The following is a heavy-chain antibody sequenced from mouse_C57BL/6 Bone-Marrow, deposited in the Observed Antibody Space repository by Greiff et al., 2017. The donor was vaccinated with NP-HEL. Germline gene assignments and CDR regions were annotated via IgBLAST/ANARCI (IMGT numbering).Heavy chain of an antibody. V-gene: IGHV1-4*01. D-gene: IGHD1-1*01. J-gene: IGHJ1*03. Sequence: QVQLQQSGAELARPGASVKMSCKASGYTFTSYTMHWVKQRPGQGLEWIGYINPSSGYTKYNQKFKDKATLTADKSSSTAYMQLSSLTSEDSAVYYCARSRGRITTDWYFDVWGTGTTVTVSS. CDR1: GYTFTSYT. CDR3: ARSRGRITTDWYFDV. CDR2: INPSSGYT.